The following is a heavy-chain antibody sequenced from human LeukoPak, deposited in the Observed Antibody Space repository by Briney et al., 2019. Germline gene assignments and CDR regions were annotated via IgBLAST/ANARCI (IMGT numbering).Heavy chain of an antibody. CDR1: GGSISSYY. V-gene: IGHV4-4*07. D-gene: IGHD7-27*01. CDR2: IYTGGST. Sequence: SETLSLTCTVSGGSISSYYWSWIRQPAGKGLEWIGRIYTGGSTNYNPSLKSRVTMSVDTSKNQFSLKLSSVTAADTAVYYCAGTHKLGSAFDIWGQGTMVTVSS. CDR3: AGTHKLGSAFDI. J-gene: IGHJ3*02.